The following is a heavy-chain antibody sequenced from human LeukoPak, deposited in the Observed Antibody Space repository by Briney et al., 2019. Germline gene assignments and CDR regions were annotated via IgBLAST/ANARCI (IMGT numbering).Heavy chain of an antibody. CDR2: IGTAGDT. D-gene: IGHD3-22*01. Sequence: GGSLRLSCAASGFTFSSYDMHWVRQATGKGLEWVPAIGTAGDTYYPGSVKGRFTISRENAKNSLYLQMHSLRAGDTAVYYCVRGRAGYYDSSGYYEYFDYWGQGTLVTVSS. CDR1: GFTFSSYD. V-gene: IGHV3-13*01. CDR3: VRGRAGYYDSSGYYEYFDY. J-gene: IGHJ4*02.